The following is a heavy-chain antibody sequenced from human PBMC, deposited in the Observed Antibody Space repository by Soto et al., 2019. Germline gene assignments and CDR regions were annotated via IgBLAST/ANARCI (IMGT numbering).Heavy chain of an antibody. Sequence: QVQLQQWRAGLLKPSETLSLTCAVYGGSSSGYYWSWIRQPPGKGLEWIGVINHSGSTNYNPSLMSCVTISVDTSKTQCSLKLSSVTAADTAVYYCARGHYAILTGYGYYYMDVWGKGTTVTVSS. CDR2: INHSGST. V-gene: IGHV4-34*01. CDR1: GGSSSGYY. D-gene: IGHD3-9*01. J-gene: IGHJ6*03. CDR3: ARGHYAILTGYGYYYMDV.